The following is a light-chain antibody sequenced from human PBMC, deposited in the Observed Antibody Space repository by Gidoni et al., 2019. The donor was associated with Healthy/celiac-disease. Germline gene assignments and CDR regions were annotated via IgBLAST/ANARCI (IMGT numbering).Light chain of an antibody. J-gene: IGKJ1*01. Sequence: DIQMTQSPSTLSASVDDRVTISCRASQSISSWVAWCQQKPGTAPKLLIYKASSLESGDPSTSSGRGSGTEFTLTICSLQTEDFATYYCQQDNSYRTFXHXTKVEIK. CDR1: QSISSW. CDR3: QQDNSYRT. CDR2: KAS. V-gene: IGKV1-5*03.